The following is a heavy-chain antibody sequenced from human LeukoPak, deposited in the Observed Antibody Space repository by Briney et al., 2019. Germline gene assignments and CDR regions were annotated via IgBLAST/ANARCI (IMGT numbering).Heavy chain of an antibody. V-gene: IGHV5-51*01. CDR3: ARLGSGYYFDY. J-gene: IGHJ4*02. CDR2: IYPGDSDT. CDR1: GYSLTSYW. Sequence: GESLKISCKGSGYSLTSYWIAWVRKLPGKGWEWMGIIYPGDSDTRYSPSFQGQVTISADKSISTAYLQWSSLKASDTAMYYCARLGSGYYFDYWGQGTLVTVSS. D-gene: IGHD6-25*01.